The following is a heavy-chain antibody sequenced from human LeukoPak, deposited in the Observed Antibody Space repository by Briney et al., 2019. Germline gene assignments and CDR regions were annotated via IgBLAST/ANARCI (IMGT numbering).Heavy chain of an antibody. CDR2: IKQDGSEK. CDR1: GFNFRSYS. J-gene: IGHJ6*02. D-gene: IGHD3-9*01. V-gene: IGHV3-7*01. Sequence: GGSLRLSCVASGFNFRSYSMNWVRQAPGKGLEWVANIKQDGSEKYYVDSVKGRFTISRDNAKNSLYLQMNSLRAEDTAVYYCARDRASFYDILTGYYLADYGMDVWGQGTTVTVSS. CDR3: ARDRASFYDILTGYYLADYGMDV.